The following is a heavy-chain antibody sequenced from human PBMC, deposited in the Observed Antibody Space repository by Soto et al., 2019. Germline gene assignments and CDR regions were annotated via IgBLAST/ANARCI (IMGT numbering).Heavy chain of an antibody. D-gene: IGHD4-17*01. CDR2: IYHSGTT. V-gene: IGHV4-30-2*01. Sequence: QLQLQESGSGLVKPSQTLSLTCAVSGGSISSGGYSWSWIRQPPGKGLEWIGYIYHSGTTYYNPSLKSRVTISVDRPKNQFALKLSSVTAAETAVYYCARAHYGDYGYGMDVWGQGTTVTVSS. CDR1: GGSISSGGYS. CDR3: ARAHYGDYGYGMDV. J-gene: IGHJ6*02.